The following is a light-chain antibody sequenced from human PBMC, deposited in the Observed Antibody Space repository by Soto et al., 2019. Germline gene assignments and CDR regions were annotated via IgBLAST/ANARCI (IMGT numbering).Light chain of an antibody. Sequence: LTQPRSVSGSPGQSVAISCTGTSSDVGGYNSVSWYQQHPGKASKLMIYDVYKRPTGVPNRFSGSKSGNTASLTISGLQAEDEADYYCCSYAGGYSFPYVFGSGLKVAVL. CDR1: SSDVGGYNS. J-gene: IGLJ1*01. CDR2: DVY. V-gene: IGLV2-11*01. CDR3: CSYAGGYSFPYV.